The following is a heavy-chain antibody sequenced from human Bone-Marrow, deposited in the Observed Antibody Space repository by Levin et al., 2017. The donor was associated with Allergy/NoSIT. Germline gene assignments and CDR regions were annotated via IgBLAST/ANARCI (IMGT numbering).Heavy chain of an antibody. D-gene: IGHD4-17*01. CDR3: TRDRDYGDEYFQH. CDR2: ISSKSSFI. V-gene: IGHV3-21*01. Sequence: GGSLRLSCAGSRFTFSSHGMNWVRQAPGKGLEWVSSISSKSSFILYADSVKSRFTISRDNVQNSLYLQMDSLTVEDTAVYYCTRDRDYGDEYFQHWGQGTLVTVSS. J-gene: IGHJ1*01. CDR1: RFTFSSHG.